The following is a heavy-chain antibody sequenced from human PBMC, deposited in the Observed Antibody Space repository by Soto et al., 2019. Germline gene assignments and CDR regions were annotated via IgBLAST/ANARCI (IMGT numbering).Heavy chain of an antibody. D-gene: IGHD6-6*01. Sequence: ETLSLTCTGSGGSISSSSYYWGWIRQPPGKGLEWIGSIYYSGSTYHNPSLKSRVTISVDTSKNQFSLKLSSVTAADTAVYYCARHSQADRWKLGWFAPWGQGTLVTVSS. CDR1: GGSISSSSYY. V-gene: IGHV4-39*01. J-gene: IGHJ5*02. CDR3: ARHSQADRWKLGWFAP. CDR2: IYYSGST.